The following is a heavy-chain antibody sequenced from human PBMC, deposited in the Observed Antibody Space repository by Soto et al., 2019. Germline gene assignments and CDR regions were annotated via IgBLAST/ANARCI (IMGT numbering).Heavy chain of an antibody. V-gene: IGHV4-59*01. D-gene: IGHD3-3*01. Sequence: KTSETLSLTCTVSGGSISSYYWSWIRQPPGKGLEWIGYIYYSGSTNYNPSLKSRVTISVDTSKNQFSLKLSSVTAADTAVYYCARGAYDFWSGYSPFDYWGQGTLVTVSS. CDR3: ARGAYDFWSGYSPFDY. CDR1: GGSISSYY. CDR2: IYYSGST. J-gene: IGHJ4*02.